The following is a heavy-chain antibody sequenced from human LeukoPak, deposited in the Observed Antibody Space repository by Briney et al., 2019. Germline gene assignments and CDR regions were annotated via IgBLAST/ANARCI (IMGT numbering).Heavy chain of an antibody. CDR1: GFTVSSNS. J-gene: IGHJ4*02. CDR3: AKGVQVLGPFDY. CDR2: IYSDNT. Sequence: PGGSLRLSCTVSGFTVSSNSMSWVRQAPGKGLEWVSFIYSDNTHYSDSVKGRFTISRDNSKNTLYLQMNSLRAEDTAVYYCAKGVQVLGPFDYWGQGTLVTVSS. D-gene: IGHD2-8*02. V-gene: IGHV3-53*01.